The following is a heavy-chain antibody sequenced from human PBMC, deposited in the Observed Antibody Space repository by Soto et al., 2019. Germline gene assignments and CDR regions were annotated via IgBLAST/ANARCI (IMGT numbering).Heavy chain of an antibody. V-gene: IGHV4-59*01. CDR3: AKSLWDTSGWKTAY. CDR1: GDSISSLY. Sequence: QVQLQESGPGLVKPSETLSLTCTVSGDSISSLYWSWIRQPPGKGLEWIGYIYYSGSINYNPSLKSRVTIXVXPXXNQFSLRLSSVTAADTAVDYCAKSLWDTSGWKTAYWGQGTLVTVSS. CDR2: IYYSGSI. D-gene: IGHD6-19*01. J-gene: IGHJ4*02.